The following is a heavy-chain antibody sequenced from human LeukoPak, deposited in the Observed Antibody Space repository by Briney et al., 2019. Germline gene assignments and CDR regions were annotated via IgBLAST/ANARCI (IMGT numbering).Heavy chain of an antibody. CDR1: GFTFSSYW. CDR2: INSDGSST. V-gene: IGHV3-74*01. D-gene: IGHD3-10*01. CDR3: AREVSLVWTPDPYYMDV. Sequence: GGSLRLSCAASGFTFSSYWMHWVRQAPGKGLVWVSRINSDGSSTSYADSVKGRFTISRDNAKNTLYLQMNSLRAEDTAVYYCAREVSLVWTPDPYYMDVWGKGTTVTVSS. J-gene: IGHJ6*03.